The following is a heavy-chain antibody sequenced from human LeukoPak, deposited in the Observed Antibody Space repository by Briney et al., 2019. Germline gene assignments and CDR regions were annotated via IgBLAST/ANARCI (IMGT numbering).Heavy chain of an antibody. CDR2: IIPIFGTA. Sequence: ASVKVSCKASGGTFSSYAISWVRQAPGQGLEWMGGIIPIFGTANYAQKFQGRVTITADESTSTAYMELSSLRSEDTAVYYCARGYDFWSGYYSNWFDPWGQGTLVTVSS. J-gene: IGHJ5*02. CDR1: GGTFSSYA. D-gene: IGHD3-3*01. CDR3: ARGYDFWSGYYSNWFDP. V-gene: IGHV1-69*13.